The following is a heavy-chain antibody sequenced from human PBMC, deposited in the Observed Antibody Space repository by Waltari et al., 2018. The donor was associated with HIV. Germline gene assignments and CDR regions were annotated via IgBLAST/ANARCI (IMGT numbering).Heavy chain of an antibody. D-gene: IGHD3-10*01. CDR1: GFTFRATW. CDR3: ARDRGWQQFDY. Sequence: EVQLVESGGGLVQPGGSLRLSCTVYGFTFRATWMTWIRQAPGEGLERVANINTDGTENYYVDSVKGRFTISRDNAKNALYLQMNSLRVEDTAVYYCARDRGWQQFDYWGRGTLVTVSS. J-gene: IGHJ4*02. CDR2: INTDGTEN. V-gene: IGHV3-7*01.